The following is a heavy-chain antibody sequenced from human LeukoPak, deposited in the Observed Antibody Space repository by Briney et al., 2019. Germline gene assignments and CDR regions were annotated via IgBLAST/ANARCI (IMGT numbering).Heavy chain of an antibody. CDR2: IRYDGSNK. CDR1: GFTFSSYG. J-gene: IGHJ4*02. CDR3: ARKVGATRVDY. V-gene: IGHV3-30*02. Sequence: GGSLRLSCAASGFTFSSYGMHWVRQAPGKGLEWVAFIRYDGSNKYYADSVKGRFTISRDNSKNTLYLQMNSLRAEDTAVYYCARKVGATRVDYWGQGTLVTVSS. D-gene: IGHD1-26*01.